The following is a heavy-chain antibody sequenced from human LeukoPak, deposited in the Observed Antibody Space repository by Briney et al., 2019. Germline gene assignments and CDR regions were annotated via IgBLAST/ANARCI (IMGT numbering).Heavy chain of an antibody. J-gene: IGHJ4*02. V-gene: IGHV4-59*12. D-gene: IGHD2-15*01. CDR2: IYHSGST. CDR3: ARDARGGGLD. CDR1: GGSISSYY. Sequence: SETLSLTCTVSGGSISSYYWSWIRQPPGKGLEWIGEIYHSGSTNYNPSLKSRVTISVDKSKNQFSLKLSSVTAADTAVYYCARDARGGGLDWGQGTLVTVSS.